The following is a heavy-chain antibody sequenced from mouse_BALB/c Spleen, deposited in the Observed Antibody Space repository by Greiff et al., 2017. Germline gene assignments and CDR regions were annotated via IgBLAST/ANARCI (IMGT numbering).Heavy chain of an antibody. Sequence: QVQLKESGAELAKPGASVKMSCKASGYTFTSYWMHWVKQRPGQGLEWIGYINPSTGYTEYNQKFKGKATLTVDESSSTAYMQLSSLTSEDSAVYYCARWGYWYFDVWGAGTTVTVSS. CDR1: GYTFTSYW. V-gene: IGHV1-7*01. CDR2: INPSTGYT. J-gene: IGHJ1*01. CDR3: ARWGYWYFDV.